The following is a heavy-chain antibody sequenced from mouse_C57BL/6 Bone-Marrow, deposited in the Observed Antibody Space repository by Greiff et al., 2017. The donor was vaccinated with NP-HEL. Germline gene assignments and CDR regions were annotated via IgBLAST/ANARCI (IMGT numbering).Heavy chain of an antibody. D-gene: IGHD6-1*01. CDR2: IDPSDSYT. CDR1: GYTFTSYW. V-gene: IGHV1-69*01. J-gene: IGHJ3*01. Sequence: QVQLQQPGAELVMPGASVKLSCKASGYTFTSYWMHWVKQRPGQGLEWIGEIDPSDSYTNYNQKFKGKSTLTVDKSSSTAYMQLSSLTSEDSAVYYCARESTALNQAWFAYWGQGTRVTVSA. CDR3: ARESTALNQAWFAY.